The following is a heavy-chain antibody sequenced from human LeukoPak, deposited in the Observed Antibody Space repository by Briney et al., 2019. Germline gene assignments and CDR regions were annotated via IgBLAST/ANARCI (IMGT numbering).Heavy chain of an antibody. CDR3: ARYEWRLDKWELLKSAFDI. V-gene: IGHV4-39*01. J-gene: IGHJ3*02. D-gene: IGHD1-26*01. Sequence: SETLSLTCTVSGGSISSSSYYWGWIRQPPGKGLEWIGSIYYSGSTYYNPSLKSRVTISVDTSKNQFSLKLSSVTAADTAVYYCARYEWRLDKWELLKSAFDIWGQGTMVTVSS. CDR2: IYYSGST. CDR1: GGSISSSSYY.